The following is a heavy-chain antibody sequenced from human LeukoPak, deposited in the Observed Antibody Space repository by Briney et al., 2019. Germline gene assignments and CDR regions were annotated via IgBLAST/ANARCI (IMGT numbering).Heavy chain of an antibody. J-gene: IGHJ5*02. D-gene: IGHD3-10*01. V-gene: IGHV4-39*01. CDR3: ARPIYYYGSGSYFPVFDP. CDR1: GGSISSSSYY. Sequence: SETLSLTCTVSGGSISSSSYYWSWIRQPPGKGLEWIGSIYYSGSTYYNPSLKSRVTISVDTSKNQFSLKLSSVTAADTAVYYCARPIYYYGSGSYFPVFDPWGQGTLVTVSS. CDR2: IYYSGST.